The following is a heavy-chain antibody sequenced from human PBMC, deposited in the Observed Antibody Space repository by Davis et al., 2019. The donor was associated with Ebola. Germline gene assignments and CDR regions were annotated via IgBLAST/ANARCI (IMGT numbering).Heavy chain of an antibody. J-gene: IGHJ6*02. D-gene: IGHD3-10*01. CDR3: ARVARITMVQGVTYYYYYYGMDV. V-gene: IGHV1-8*01. CDR2: MNPNSGNT. CDR1: GYTFTSYD. Sequence: AASVKVSCKASGYTFTSYDINWVRQATGQGLERMGWMNPNSGNTGYAQKFQGRVTMTRNTSISTAYMELSSLRSEDTAVYYCARVARITMVQGVTYYYYYYGMDVWGQGTTVTVSS.